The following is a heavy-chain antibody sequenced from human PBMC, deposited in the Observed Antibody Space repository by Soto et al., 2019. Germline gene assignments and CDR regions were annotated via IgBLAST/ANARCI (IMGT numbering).Heavy chain of an antibody. V-gene: IGHV4-61*01. CDR1: GDSVSNDNYY. D-gene: IGHD3-16*01. J-gene: IGHJ4*02. CDR3: AISQRGSPPFTFYY. CDR2: IYYSGTT. Sequence: SSETLSLTCAVSGDSVSNDNYYWSWIRQPPGKGLEWIGYIYYSGTTNYNSYLKSRLSLSVDMSKNQFSLKLASVTAADTAVYFCAISQRGSPPFTFYYCGRGSLVTVSS.